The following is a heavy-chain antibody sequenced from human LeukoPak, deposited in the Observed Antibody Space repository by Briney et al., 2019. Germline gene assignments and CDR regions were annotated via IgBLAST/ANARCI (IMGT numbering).Heavy chain of an antibody. CDR2: IYTSGST. V-gene: IGHV4-61*02. CDR3: ASPSCGGDCYSLPFDY. D-gene: IGHD2-21*02. Sequence: SQTLSLTCTVSGGSISSGSYYWSWIRQPAGKGLEWIGRIYTSGSTNYNPSLKSRVTISVDTSKNQFSLKLSFVTAADTAVYYCASPSCGGDCYSLPFDYWGQGTLVTVSS. J-gene: IGHJ4*02. CDR1: GGSISSGSYY.